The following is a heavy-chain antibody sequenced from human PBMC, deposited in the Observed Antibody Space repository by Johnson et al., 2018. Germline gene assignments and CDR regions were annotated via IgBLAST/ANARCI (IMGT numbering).Heavy chain of an antibody. CDR3: TRLRTDYGDSVGYYMDV. CDR2: IRSKAYGGTT. V-gene: IGHV3-49*03. CDR1: GFTFGDFA. D-gene: IGHD4-17*01. J-gene: IGHJ6*03. Sequence: DQLVQAGGGLAQPGRSMRLACTASGFTFGDFAMSWFRQAPGKGLECVGFIRSKAYGGTTEYAASVEGRFTISRDDSKSITYLQMNSLTIEDAALYYCTRLRTDYGDSVGYYMDVWGQGTTVTVSS.